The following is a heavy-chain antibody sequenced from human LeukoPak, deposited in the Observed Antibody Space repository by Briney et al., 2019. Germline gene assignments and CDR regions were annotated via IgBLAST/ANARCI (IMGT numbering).Heavy chain of an antibody. CDR2: ISSSGSTI. CDR1: GFTFSNYE. J-gene: IGHJ3*02. V-gene: IGHV3-48*03. CDR3: ARNLITYSSKWYFHLDAFDI. Sequence: GGSLRLSCAASGFTFSNYEMNWIRQAPGKGLEWISYISSSGSTIYYADSVKGRFTISRDNAKNSLYLQMNSLRAEDTAVYYCARNLITYSSKWYFHLDAFDIWGQGTMVTVSS. D-gene: IGHD6-13*01.